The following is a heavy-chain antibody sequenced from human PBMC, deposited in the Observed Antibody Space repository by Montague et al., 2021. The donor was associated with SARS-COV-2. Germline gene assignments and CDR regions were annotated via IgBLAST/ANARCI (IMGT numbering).Heavy chain of an antibody. CDR2: IYYTGTT. CDR3: ASADRCSSGSCYSPFDS. CDR1: ADSVKTNLYY. Sequence: SETLSLTCTVSADSVKTNLYYWGWIRQPPGKGLEWIGNIYYTGTTYYNPSLKSRVTMSVDTSKNQFSLMLTSVTAADTAVYYCASADRCSSGSCYSPFDSWGQGSLVTVSS. D-gene: IGHD2-15*01. J-gene: IGHJ4*02. V-gene: IGHV4-39*01.